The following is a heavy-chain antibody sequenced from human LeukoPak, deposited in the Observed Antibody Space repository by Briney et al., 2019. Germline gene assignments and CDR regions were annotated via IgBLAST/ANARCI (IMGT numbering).Heavy chain of an antibody. Sequence: PGKSLRLSCAVSGFSFSSYDMHWVRQAPGKGLEWVAAIGKDGTDKYYADSVKGRFTISRDNSKNTLYLQMNSLRPEDTAVYYCAKREYCSGGSCYHFDYWGQGTRVTVSS. D-gene: IGHD2-15*01. CDR3: AKREYCSGGSCYHFDY. J-gene: IGHJ4*02. V-gene: IGHV3-33*06. CDR2: IGKDGTDK. CDR1: GFSFSSYD.